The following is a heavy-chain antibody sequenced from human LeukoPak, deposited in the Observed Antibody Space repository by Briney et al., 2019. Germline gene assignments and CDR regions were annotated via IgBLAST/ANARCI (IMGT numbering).Heavy chain of an antibody. CDR2: IYTSGST. Sequence: SETLSLTCTVSGGSISSYYWSWIRQPAGKGLEWIGRIYTSGSTNYNPSLKSRVTMSVDTSKNQFSLKLSSVTAADTAVYYCARGSGYNWNEEVSAFDIWGQGTMVTVSS. J-gene: IGHJ3*02. V-gene: IGHV4-4*07. CDR1: GGSISSYY. D-gene: IGHD1-1*01. CDR3: ARGSGYNWNEEVSAFDI.